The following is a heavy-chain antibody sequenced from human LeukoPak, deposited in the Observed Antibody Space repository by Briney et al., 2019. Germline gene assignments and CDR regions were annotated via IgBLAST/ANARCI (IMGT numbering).Heavy chain of an antibody. CDR1: GYTFTGYY. CDR3: ARGKIAAAGTKYYGMDV. D-gene: IGHD6-13*01. V-gene: IGHV1-2*04. Sequence: ASVKVSCKASGYTFTGYYMHWVRQAPGQGLEWMGWINPNSGGTNYAQKFQGWVIMTRDTSISTAYMELSRLRSDDTAVYYCARGKIAAAGTKYYGMDVWGKGTTVTVSS. J-gene: IGHJ6*04. CDR2: INPNSGGT.